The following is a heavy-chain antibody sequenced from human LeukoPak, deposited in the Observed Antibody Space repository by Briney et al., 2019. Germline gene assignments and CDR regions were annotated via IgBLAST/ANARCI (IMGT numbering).Heavy chain of an antibody. Sequence: GGSLRLSCAASGFTFSSYAMSWVRQAPGKGLEWVSAISGSGGSTYYADSVKGRFTISRDNSKNTLYLQMNSLRAEDTAVYYCEKDFGITMTRPYYFDYGGQEPLVPVPS. D-gene: IGHD3-22*01. CDR1: GFTFSSYA. CDR2: ISGSGGST. J-gene: IGHJ4*02. CDR3: EKDFGITMTRPYYFDY. V-gene: IGHV3-23*01.